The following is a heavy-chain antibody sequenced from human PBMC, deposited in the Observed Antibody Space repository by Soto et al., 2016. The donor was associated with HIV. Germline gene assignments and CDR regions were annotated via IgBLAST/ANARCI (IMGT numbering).Heavy chain of an antibody. V-gene: IGHV1-2*02. CDR2: INPNSGGT. CDR1: GYTFTGYY. J-gene: IGHJ3*02. D-gene: IGHD1-1*01. CDR3: ARVGYDWNDAGAFDI. Sequence: QVQLVQSGAEVEKPGASVKVSCKASGYTFTGYYMHWVRQAPGQGLEWMGWINPNSGGTNYAQKFQGRVTMTRDTSISTAYMELSRLRSDDTAVYYCARVGYDWNDAGAFDIWGQGTMVTVSS.